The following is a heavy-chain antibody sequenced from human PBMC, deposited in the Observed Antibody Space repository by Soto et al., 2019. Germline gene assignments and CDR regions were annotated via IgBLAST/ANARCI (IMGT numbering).Heavy chain of an antibody. CDR1: GFTFSSYW. J-gene: IGHJ4*02. CDR2: IKQDGSEK. Sequence: GGSLRLSCAASGFTFSSYWMSWVRQAPGKGLEWVANIKQDGSEKYYVDSVKGRFTISRDNAKNSLYLQMNSLRAEDTAVYYCARVLRYFDWLPKYYFDYWGQGTLVTVSS. D-gene: IGHD3-9*01. V-gene: IGHV3-7*03. CDR3: ARVLRYFDWLPKYYFDY.